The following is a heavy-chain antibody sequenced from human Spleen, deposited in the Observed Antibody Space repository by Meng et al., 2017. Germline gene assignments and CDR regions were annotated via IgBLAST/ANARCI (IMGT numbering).Heavy chain of an antibody. CDR1: GYTLTELS. Sequence: ASVKVSCKVSGYTLTELSMHWVRQAPGKGLEWMGWMNPNSGNTGYAQKFQGRVTMTRNTSISTAYMELSSLRSEDTAVYYCAREGYCSGGSCYSAPYYYYYGMDVWGQGTTVTVSS. CDR3: AREGYCSGGSCYSAPYYYYYGMDV. J-gene: IGHJ6*02. D-gene: IGHD2-15*01. V-gene: IGHV1-8*01. CDR2: MNPNSGNT.